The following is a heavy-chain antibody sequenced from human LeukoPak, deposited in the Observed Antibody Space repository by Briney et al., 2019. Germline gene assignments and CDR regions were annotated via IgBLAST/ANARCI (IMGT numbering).Heavy chain of an antibody. D-gene: IGHD6-19*01. V-gene: IGHV1-2*02. CDR3: ARGREVAGTVGY. CDR1: GYTCTAYY. CDR2: INTISGGT. Sequence: ASVNVSCKASGYTCTAYYIHWVRQAPGQGLEWIGWINTISGGTNYAQKFQGRVTMTRDTSISTAYMELSRLTSDDTAVYYCARGREVAGTVGYWGHGTLVTVSS. J-gene: IGHJ4*01.